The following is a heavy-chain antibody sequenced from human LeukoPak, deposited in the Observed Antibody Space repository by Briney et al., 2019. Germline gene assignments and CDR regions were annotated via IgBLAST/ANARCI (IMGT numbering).Heavy chain of an antibody. CDR2: IYSGGST. V-gene: IGHV3-66*01. CDR3: ARGGTMVRGDPFTFDI. Sequence: GGSLRLSCAASGFTVSSNYMSWVRQAPGKGLEWVSVIYSGGSTYYADSVKGRFTISRDNSKNTLYLQMNSLRAEDTAVYYCARGGTMVRGDPFTFDIWGQGTMVTVSS. D-gene: IGHD3-10*01. CDR1: GFTVSSNY. J-gene: IGHJ3*02.